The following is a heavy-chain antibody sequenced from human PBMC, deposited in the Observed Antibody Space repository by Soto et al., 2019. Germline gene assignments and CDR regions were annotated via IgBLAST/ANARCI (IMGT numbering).Heavy chain of an antibody. J-gene: IGHJ4*02. D-gene: IGHD1-1*01. CDR1: GFIFSNYG. V-gene: IGHV3-30*18. Sequence: QVQLVESGGGVVQPGRSLRLSCAASGFIFSNYGMHWVRQAPGKGLEWVAIVSADGGKTYYADSVKGRFTVSRDNSKKTRYVKLNSLTGDGTVVFNCVEEDAIQDSWYFDLWGQGAAVTVSS. CDR2: VSADGGKT. CDR3: VEEDAIQDSWYFDL.